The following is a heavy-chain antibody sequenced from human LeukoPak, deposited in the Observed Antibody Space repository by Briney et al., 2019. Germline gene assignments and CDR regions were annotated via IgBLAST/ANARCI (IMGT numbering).Heavy chain of an antibody. CDR2: IYHSGST. Sequence: KSSGTLSLTCAVSGGSISSSNWWSWVRQPPGKGLEWIGEIYHSGSTNYNPSLKSRATISVDKSKNQFSLKLSSVTAADTAVYYCGAAGGVIGQIDYWGQGTLVTVSS. D-gene: IGHD3-16*02. CDR3: GAAGGVIGQIDY. CDR1: GGSISSSNW. J-gene: IGHJ4*02. V-gene: IGHV4-4*02.